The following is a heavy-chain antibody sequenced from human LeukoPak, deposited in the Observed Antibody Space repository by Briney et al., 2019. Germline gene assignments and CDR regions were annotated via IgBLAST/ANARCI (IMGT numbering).Heavy chain of an antibody. J-gene: IGHJ6*02. D-gene: IGHD4-11*01. Sequence: GGSLRLSCAASGFTFSSYAMSWVRRAPGKGLEWVSAISGSGGSTYYADSVKGRFTISRDNSKNTLYLQMNSLRAEDTAVYYCAKDTVTPPLYYYYYGMDVWGQGTTVTVSS. V-gene: IGHV3-23*01. CDR1: GFTFSSYA. CDR3: AKDTVTPPLYYYYYGMDV. CDR2: ISGSGGST.